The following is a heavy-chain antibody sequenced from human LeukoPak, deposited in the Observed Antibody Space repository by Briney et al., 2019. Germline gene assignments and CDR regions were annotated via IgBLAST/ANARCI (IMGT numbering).Heavy chain of an antibody. CDR3: ARGYCSSTSCWYSDY. CDR2: IIPIFGTA. J-gene: IGHJ4*02. CDR1: GGTFSSYA. Sequence: ASVTVSCKASGGTFSSYAISWVRQAPGQGLEWMGGIIPIFGTANYAQKLQGRVTITADESTSTAYMELSSLRSEDTAVYYCARGYCSSTSCWYSDYWGQGTLVTVSS. V-gene: IGHV1-69*13. D-gene: IGHD2-2*01.